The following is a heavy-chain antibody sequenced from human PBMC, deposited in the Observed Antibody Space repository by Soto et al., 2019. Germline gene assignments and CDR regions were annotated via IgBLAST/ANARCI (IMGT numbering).Heavy chain of an antibody. CDR3: ARDGGRHSGGIDY. D-gene: IGHD1-26*01. CDR2: IIPIFGTA. J-gene: IGHJ4*02. Sequence: QVQLVQSGAEVKKPGSSVKVSCKASGGTFSSYSINWVRQAPGQGLEWMGEIIPIFGTANYAQKGQGRVTITADESTSTAYMELSSLRSEATSVYYCARDGGRHSGGIDYWGQGTLVTVSS. CDR1: GGTFSSYS. V-gene: IGHV1-69*01.